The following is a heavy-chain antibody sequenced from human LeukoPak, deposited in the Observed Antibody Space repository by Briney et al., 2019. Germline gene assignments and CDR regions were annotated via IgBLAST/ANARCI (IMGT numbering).Heavy chain of an antibody. D-gene: IGHD2-2*01. Sequence: GGSLRLSCAASGFTFSSYAMSWVRQAPGKGLEWVSAISDSAYSTFYADSVKGRFTISRDDSQNTLYLQMSSLRAEDTAVYYCARDYPALGYCTSPTCSFFDYWGQGTLVTVSS. J-gene: IGHJ4*02. CDR3: ARDYPALGYCTSPTCSFFDY. V-gene: IGHV3-23*01. CDR1: GFTFSSYA. CDR2: ISDSAYST.